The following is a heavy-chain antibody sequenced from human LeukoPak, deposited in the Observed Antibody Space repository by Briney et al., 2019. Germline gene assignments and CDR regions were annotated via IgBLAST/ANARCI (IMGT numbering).Heavy chain of an antibody. J-gene: IGHJ4*02. CDR3: VRVKSGSISDS. D-gene: IGHD1-26*01. CDR2: INHSGST. Sequence: PSETLSLTCTVSGGSISSYYWSWIRQPPGKGLEWIGEINHSGSTYYNPSLKSRVTISVDTSKNQFSLSLNSVTAADTAVYYCVRVKSGSISDSWGQGTLVTVSS. V-gene: IGHV4-34*01. CDR1: GGSISSYY.